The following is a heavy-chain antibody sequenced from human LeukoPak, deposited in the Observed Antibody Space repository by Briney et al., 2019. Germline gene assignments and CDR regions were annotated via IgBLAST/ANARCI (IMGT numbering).Heavy chain of an antibody. V-gene: IGHV1-69*04. Sequence: VTSVKVSCTASGGTFSSYAISWVRQAPGQGLEWMGRIIPILGIANYAQKFQGRVTITADKSTSTAYMELSSLRSEDTAVYYCARDGAPYYDFWSDTTDYWGQGTLVTVSS. CDR2: IIPILGIA. CDR1: GGTFSSYA. CDR3: ARDGAPYYDFWSDTTDY. D-gene: IGHD3-3*01. J-gene: IGHJ4*02.